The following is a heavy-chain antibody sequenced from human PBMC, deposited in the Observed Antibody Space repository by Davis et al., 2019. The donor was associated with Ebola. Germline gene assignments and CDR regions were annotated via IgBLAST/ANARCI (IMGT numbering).Heavy chain of an antibody. CDR3: ARDGYCSSTSCYTLYYYYYGMDV. J-gene: IGHJ6*02. V-gene: IGHV1-18*01. Sequence: SVKVSCKASGYTFTSYGISGVRQAPGQGLEWMGWISAYNGNTNYAQKLQGRVTMTTDTSTSTAYMELRSLRSDDTAVYYCARDGYCSSTSCYTLYYYYYGMDVWGQGTTVTVSS. CDR2: ISAYNGNT. CDR1: GYTFTSYG. D-gene: IGHD2-2*02.